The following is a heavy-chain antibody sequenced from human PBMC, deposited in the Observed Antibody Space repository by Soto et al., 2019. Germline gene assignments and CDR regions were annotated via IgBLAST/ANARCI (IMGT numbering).Heavy chain of an antibody. V-gene: IGHV4-59*01. Sequence: SETLSLTCTVYGDSLSSYYWSWIRQTPGKGLQWIGYIHVSGSTNYNPSLKSRVTISVDTSKNQFSLKLSSVTAADTAVYYCARDRERFYPWGQGTLVTVSS. CDR2: IHVSGST. D-gene: IGHD1-1*01. J-gene: IGHJ5*02. CDR1: GDSLSSYY. CDR3: ARDRERFYP.